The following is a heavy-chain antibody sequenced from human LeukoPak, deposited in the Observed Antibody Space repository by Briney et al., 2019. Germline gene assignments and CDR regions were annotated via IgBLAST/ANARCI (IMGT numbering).Heavy chain of an antibody. D-gene: IGHD5-12*01. Sequence: ASVKVSCKASGYTFIGSYIHWVRQAPGQGLEWMGWINPKSGGTRYGRKFQGKVIMTTDPSISTAYMQLHRLKSDDTAIYYCARDSPKIVATYGGIDYWGQGTLVTVSS. CDR1: GYTFIGSY. V-gene: IGHV1-2*02. CDR3: ARDSPKIVATYGGIDY. CDR2: INPKSGGT. J-gene: IGHJ4*02.